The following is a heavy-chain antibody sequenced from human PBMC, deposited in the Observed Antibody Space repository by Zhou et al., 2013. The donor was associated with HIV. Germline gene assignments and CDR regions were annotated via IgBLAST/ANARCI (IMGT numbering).Heavy chain of an antibody. CDR3: ARDPHMYHSNLGYYYYMDV. J-gene: IGHJ6*03. V-gene: IGHV1-3*04. D-gene: IGHD7-27*01. CDR2: IDTGNGNT. Sequence: QGQLVQSGAEVKKPGASVKVSCRASGYTFTNYALHWVRQAPGQRLEWMGWIDTGNGNTKYSQNFQDRVTITRDISASTVYMELSSLRSEDTAEYYCARDPHMYHSNLGYYYYMDVWAEGRRSPSP. CDR1: GYTFTNYA.